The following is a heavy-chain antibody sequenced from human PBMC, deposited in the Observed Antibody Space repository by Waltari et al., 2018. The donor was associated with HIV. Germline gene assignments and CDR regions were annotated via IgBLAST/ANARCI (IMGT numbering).Heavy chain of an antibody. Sequence: QVQLQESGPGLVKPSETLSLTCTVSGGSISSYYWSWIRQSPGKGLEWIGYIYYSGSTNDNPSLKSRVTISVDTSKNQFSLKRSSVTAADTAVYYCARPSGVGRNDAFDIWGQGTMVTVSS. D-gene: IGHD3-10*01. CDR2: IYYSGST. CDR3: ARPSGVGRNDAFDI. J-gene: IGHJ3*02. V-gene: IGHV4-59*08. CDR1: GGSISSYY.